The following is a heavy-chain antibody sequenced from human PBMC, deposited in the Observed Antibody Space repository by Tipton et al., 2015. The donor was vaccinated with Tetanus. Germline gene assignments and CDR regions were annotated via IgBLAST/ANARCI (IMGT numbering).Heavy chain of an antibody. D-gene: IGHD2-21*02. CDR3: ARRGSPAIRGFDY. CDR2: IDPSDSYS. CDR1: GYSFSDNW. Sequence: QLVQSGPEVKKPGESLRISCKASGYSFSDNWINWVRQVPGKGLEWMGRIDPSDSYSNLSPSFEGYVSISIDKSINTAYLQWTSLRASDTAIYYCARRGSPAIRGFDYWGLGTLVTVSS. V-gene: IGHV5-10-1*01. J-gene: IGHJ4*02.